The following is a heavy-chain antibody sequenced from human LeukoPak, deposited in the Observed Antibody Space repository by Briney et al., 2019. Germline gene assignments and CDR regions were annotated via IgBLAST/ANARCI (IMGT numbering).Heavy chain of an antibody. J-gene: IGHJ6*02. D-gene: IGHD2-2*02. CDR3: ARDAQTAGVVVPAAIHCYYGMDV. Sequence: ASVKVSCKASGYTFTGYYMHWVRQAPGQGLEWMGWINPNSGGTNYAQKFQGRVTMTRDTSISTAYMELSRLRSDNTAVYYCARDAQTAGVVVPAAIHCYYGMDVWGQGTTVTVSS. CDR2: INPNSGGT. V-gene: IGHV1-2*02. CDR1: GYTFTGYY.